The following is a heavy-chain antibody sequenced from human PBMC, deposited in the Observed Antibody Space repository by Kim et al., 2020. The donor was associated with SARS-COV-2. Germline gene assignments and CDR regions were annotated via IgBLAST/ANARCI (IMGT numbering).Heavy chain of an antibody. CDR3: ARLWGPGN. V-gene: IGHV3-74*01. D-gene: IGHD3-16*01. CDR2: INSDGSST. J-gene: IGHJ4*02. Sequence: GGSLRLSCVASGFTFSSHWMHWVRQAPGKGLAWVSRINSDGSSTFYAHSVKGRFTISRDNAKNTLYLQMNSLRAEDTAVYYCARLWGPGNWGQGTLVTVS. CDR1: GFTFSSHW.